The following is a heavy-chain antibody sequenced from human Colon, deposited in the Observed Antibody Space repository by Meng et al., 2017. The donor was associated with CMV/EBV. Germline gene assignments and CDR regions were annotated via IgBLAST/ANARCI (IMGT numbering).Heavy chain of an antibody. Sequence: LPCAVSGDSGSSNNWWPWVRQPPGKGLEWIGEFHHSGTTTHNPSLMSRISFSVDKSKNQVSLHLTTVTAADTAVYYCASATEYKVDYWGQGTLVTVSS. CDR3: ASATEYKVDY. D-gene: IGHD6-6*01. CDR2: FHHSGTT. CDR1: GDSGSSNNW. J-gene: IGHJ4*02. V-gene: IGHV4-4*02.